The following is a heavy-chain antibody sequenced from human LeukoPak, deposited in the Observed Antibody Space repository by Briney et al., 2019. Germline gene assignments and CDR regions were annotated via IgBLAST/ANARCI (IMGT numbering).Heavy chain of an antibody. CDR3: ARDLGGGWFDR. D-gene: IGHD3-16*01. CDR2: IGPAGDT. Sequence: GGSLRLSCAASGFTFSSYDMHWVRQATGKGLEWVSAIGPAGDTYYPGSVKGRFTISRENAKNSLYLQMNSLRAGDTAVYYCARDLGGGWFDRWGQGTLVTVSS. CDR1: GFTFSSYD. J-gene: IGHJ5*02. V-gene: IGHV3-13*01.